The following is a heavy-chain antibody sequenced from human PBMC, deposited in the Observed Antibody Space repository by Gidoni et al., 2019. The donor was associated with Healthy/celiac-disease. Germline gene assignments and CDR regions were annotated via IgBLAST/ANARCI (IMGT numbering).Heavy chain of an antibody. D-gene: IGHD2-2*01. CDR3: ARRLGYCSSTSCYGAWDV. CDR1: GYSFTSYW. Sequence: EVQLVQSGAEVKKPGASLKISCKGSGYSFTSYWSGWVRQMPGKGLEWMGIIYPGDSDTRYSPSFQGQVTISADKSISTAYLQWSSLKASDTAMYYCARRLGYCSSTSCYGAWDVWGQGTTVTVSS. CDR2: IYPGDSDT. V-gene: IGHV5-51*01. J-gene: IGHJ6*02.